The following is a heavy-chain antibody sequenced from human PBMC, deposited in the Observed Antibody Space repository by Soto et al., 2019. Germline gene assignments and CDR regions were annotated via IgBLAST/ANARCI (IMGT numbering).Heavy chain of an antibody. Sequence: QVQLVESGGGVVQPGRCLTVSCAASGVPFSSYAIHWVRQAPGKGLEWVAVISHDGGIKHYADSVKGRFTISRDNSKNTLYLQMNSLRDEDTAVYHCAREHDALDVWGQGTTVTVAS. CDR2: ISHDGGIK. D-gene: IGHD1-1*01. J-gene: IGHJ6*02. V-gene: IGHV3-30-3*01. CDR1: GVPFSSYA. CDR3: AREHDALDV.